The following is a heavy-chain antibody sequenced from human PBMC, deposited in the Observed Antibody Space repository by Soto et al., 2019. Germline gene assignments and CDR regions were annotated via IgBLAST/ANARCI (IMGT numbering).Heavy chain of an antibody. CDR2: ISGSGGAT. CDR1: GFTFHNYA. J-gene: IGHJ4*02. CDR3: ASLRGYYGSGSSS. V-gene: IGHV3-23*01. Sequence: GSLRLSCAASGFTFHNYALNWVRQAPGKGLEWVSSISGSGGATYYADSVKGRFTISRDNSKSTLFLQMSSLRAEDTAVYYCASLRGYYGSGSSSWGQGTLVTVSS. D-gene: IGHD3-10*01.